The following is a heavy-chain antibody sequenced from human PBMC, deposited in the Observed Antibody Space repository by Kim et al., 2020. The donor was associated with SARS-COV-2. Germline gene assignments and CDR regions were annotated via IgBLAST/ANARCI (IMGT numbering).Heavy chain of an antibody. Sequence: SETLSLTCTVSGGSISSYYWSWIRQPPGKGLEWIGYIYYSGSTNYNPSLKSRVTISVDTSKNQFSLKLSSVTAADTAVYYCARVVWKSPAAGNWFDPWGQGTLVTVSS. CDR2: IYYSGST. D-gene: IGHD6-13*01. V-gene: IGHV4-59*01. CDR1: GGSISSYY. CDR3: ARVVWKSPAAGNWFDP. J-gene: IGHJ5*02.